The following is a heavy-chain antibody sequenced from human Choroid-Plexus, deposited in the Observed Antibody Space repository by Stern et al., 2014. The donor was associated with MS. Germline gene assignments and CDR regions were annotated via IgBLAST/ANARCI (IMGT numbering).Heavy chain of an antibody. CDR2: ISYDGSDK. CDR1: GFTFSNFG. Sequence: VQLVQSGGGVAQPGRPLILSCEASGFTFSNFGMHWVRQAPGKGLEWVALISYDGSDKYYADSVKGRFTIFRDNSKNTLYMHMNSLRAEDTAVYYCAKDRQWSTYFFDYWGQGALVTGAS. CDR3: AKDRQWSTYFFDY. V-gene: IGHV3-30*18. J-gene: IGHJ4*02. D-gene: IGHD2-15*01.